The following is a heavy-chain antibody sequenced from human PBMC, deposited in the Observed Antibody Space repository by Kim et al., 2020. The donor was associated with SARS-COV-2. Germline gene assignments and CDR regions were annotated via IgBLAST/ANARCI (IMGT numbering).Heavy chain of an antibody. V-gene: IGHV3-7*01. D-gene: IGHD2-8*01. CDR1: GFSFGSFW. J-gene: IGHJ4*02. Sequence: GGSLRLSCAASGFSFGSFWMAWVRQAPGKGLEWLANINEDGSGIEYVDSVKGRFTVSRDNAKNSLHLQMNSLRVDDTAFYYCAKWRGPQPIFDYWGQGSLVTVSS. CDR3: AKWRGPQPIFDY. CDR2: INEDGSGI.